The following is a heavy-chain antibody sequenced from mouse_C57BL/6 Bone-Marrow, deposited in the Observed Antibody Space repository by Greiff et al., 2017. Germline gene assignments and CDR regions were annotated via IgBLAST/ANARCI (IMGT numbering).Heavy chain of an antibody. CDR3: ARGAYYGFAY. V-gene: IGHV1-4*01. J-gene: IGHJ3*01. Sequence: QVQLQQSGAELARPGASVKMSCKASGYTFTSYTMPWVQQRPGQGLEWIGYINPSSGYTKYTQKFKDQATLTADKSYSTAYMQLSSLSSEDSAVYYCARGAYYGFAYWGQGTLVTVSA. CDR2: INPSSGYT. D-gene: IGHD2-10*01. CDR1: GYTFTSYT.